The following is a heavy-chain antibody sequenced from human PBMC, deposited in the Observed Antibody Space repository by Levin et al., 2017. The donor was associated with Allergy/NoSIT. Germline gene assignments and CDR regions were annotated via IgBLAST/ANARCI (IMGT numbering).Heavy chain of an antibody. CDR1: GGSISSGDYY. D-gene: IGHD1-1*01. Sequence: TASETLSLTCTVSGGSISSGDYYWSWIRQPPGKGLEWIGYIYYSGSTYYNPSLKSRVTISVDTSKNQFSLKLSSVTAADTAVYYCARARGVPANEVYYYYDGMDVWGQGTTVTVSS. CDR2: IYYSGST. J-gene: IGHJ6*02. V-gene: IGHV4-30-4*01. CDR3: ARARGVPANEVYYYYDGMDV.